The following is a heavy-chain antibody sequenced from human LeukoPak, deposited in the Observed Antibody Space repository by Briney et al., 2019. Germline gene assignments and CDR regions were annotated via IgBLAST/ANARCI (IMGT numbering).Heavy chain of an antibody. CDR3: ARGLRLDYYYYMDV. J-gene: IGHJ6*03. CDR2: IYYSGST. D-gene: IGHD5-12*01. CDR1: GGSISSYY. Sequence: SETLSLTCTVSGGSISSYYWSWIRQPPGKGLEWIGYIYYSGSTNYNPSLKSRVTISVDTSKNQFSLKLSSVTAADTAVYYCARGLRLDYYYYMDVWGKGTTVTVSS. V-gene: IGHV4-59*01.